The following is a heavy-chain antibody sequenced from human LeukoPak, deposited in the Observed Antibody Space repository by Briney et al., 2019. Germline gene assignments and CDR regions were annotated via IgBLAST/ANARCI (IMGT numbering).Heavy chain of an antibody. CDR2: INHSGST. CDR1: GGSFSGYY. D-gene: IGHD3-22*01. V-gene: IGHV4-34*01. CDR3: ARVKGGPTYYYDSSGYYNDY. J-gene: IGHJ4*02. Sequence: SETLSLTCAVYGGSFSGYYWSWIRQPPGKGLEWIGEINHSGSTNYNPSLKSRVTVSVDTSKNQFSLKLSSVTAADTAVYYCARVKGGPTYYYDSSGYYNDYWGQGTLVTVSS.